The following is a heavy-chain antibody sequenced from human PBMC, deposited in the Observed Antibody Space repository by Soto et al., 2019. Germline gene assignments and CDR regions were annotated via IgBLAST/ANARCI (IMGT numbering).Heavy chain of an antibody. V-gene: IGHV1-3*01. CDR1: GYTFTSYA. Sequence: QVQLVQSGAEVKKLGASVKVSCKASGYTFTSYAMHWVRQAPGQRLEWMGWINAGNGNTKYSQKFQGRVTITRDTSASTAYMELSSLRSEDTAVYYCARGELPITMIVDGWGQGTLVTVSS. CDR2: INAGNGNT. D-gene: IGHD3-22*01. CDR3: ARGELPITMIVDG. J-gene: IGHJ4*02.